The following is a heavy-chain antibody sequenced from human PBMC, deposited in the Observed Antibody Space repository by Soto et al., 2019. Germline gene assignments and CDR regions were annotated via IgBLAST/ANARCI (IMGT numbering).Heavy chain of an antibody. D-gene: IGHD2-15*01. CDR1: GYTFTGYY. V-gene: IGHV1-2*02. J-gene: IGHJ6*02. CDR3: ASYPNCSGGSCYPYYYYGMDV. Sequence: ASVKVSCKASGYTFTGYYMHWVRQAPGQGLEWMGWISPNSGGTNYAQKFQGRVTMTRDTSISTAYMELSRLRSDDTAVYYCASYPNCSGGSCYPYYYYGMDVWGQGTTVTVSS. CDR2: ISPNSGGT.